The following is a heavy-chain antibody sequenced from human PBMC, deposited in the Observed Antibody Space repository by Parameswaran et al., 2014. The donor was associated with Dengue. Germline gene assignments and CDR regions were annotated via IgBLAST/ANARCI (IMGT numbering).Heavy chain of an antibody. CDR2: ISSSSSYI. J-gene: IGHJ5*02. D-gene: IGHD2-2*01. V-gene: IGHV3-21*01. Sequence: VRQAPGKGLGWVSSISSSSSYIYYADSVKGRFTISRDNAKNSLYLQMNSLRAEDTAVYYCARDTGCSSTSCYPNWFDPWGQGTLVTVSS. CDR3: ARDTGCSSTSCYPNWFDP.